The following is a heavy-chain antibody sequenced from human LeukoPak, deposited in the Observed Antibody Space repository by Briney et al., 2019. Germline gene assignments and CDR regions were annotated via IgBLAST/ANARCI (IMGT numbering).Heavy chain of an antibody. CDR2: ISGIGTTT. V-gene: IGHV3-23*01. Sequence: PGGSLRLSCTASGFTFSSYAMTWVRQAPGKGLECVSVISGIGTTTYYADSVKGRFTISRDNSKNTLYLQMNSLRAEDTAVYYCARVTLGELSLPDYWGQGTLVTVSS. CDR1: GFTFSSYA. J-gene: IGHJ4*02. CDR3: ARVTLGELSLPDY. D-gene: IGHD3-16*02.